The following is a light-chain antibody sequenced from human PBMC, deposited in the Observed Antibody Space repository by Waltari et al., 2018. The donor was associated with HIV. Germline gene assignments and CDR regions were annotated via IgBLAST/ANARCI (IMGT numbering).Light chain of an antibody. CDR1: QGIKTW. J-gene: IGKJ4*01. CDR3: QQANSFPHT. V-gene: IGKV1-12*01. CDR2: AAS. Sequence: DIEMAQSPSYVSASVGDRVTITCRASQGIKTWLAWYQQRPAKAPTLLVYAASRLQSGVPVRFNGSGSGLDFTLTITDFQPNDSAIYYCQQANSFPHTFGGGTRVDI.